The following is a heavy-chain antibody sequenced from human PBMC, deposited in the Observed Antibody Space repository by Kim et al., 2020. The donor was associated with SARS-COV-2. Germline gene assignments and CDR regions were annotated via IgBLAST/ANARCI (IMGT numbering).Heavy chain of an antibody. CDR1: GYSFTSYW. CDR3: ARRGYCSSTSCPPFPYDY. CDR2: IYPGDSDT. V-gene: IGHV5-51*01. D-gene: IGHD2-2*01. J-gene: IGHJ4*02. Sequence: GESLKISCKGSGYSFTSYWIGWVRQMPGKGLEWMGIIYPGDSDTRYSPSFQGQVTISADKSISTAYLQWSSLKASDTAMYYCARRGYCSSTSCPPFPYDYWGQGTLVTVSS.